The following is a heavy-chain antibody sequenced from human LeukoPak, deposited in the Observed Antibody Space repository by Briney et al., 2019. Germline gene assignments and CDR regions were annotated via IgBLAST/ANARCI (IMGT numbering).Heavy chain of an antibody. Sequence: GESLKISCKGSGYSFTSYWIGWVRQMPGKGLEWMGIIYPGDSDTRYSPSFQGQVTISADKSISTAYLQWSSLKASDTAMYYCARQVTVTGTLLNQLDYWGQGTLVTVSS. V-gene: IGHV5-51*01. D-gene: IGHD1-1*01. CDR1: GYSFTSYW. CDR2: IYPGDSDT. J-gene: IGHJ4*02. CDR3: ARQVTVTGTLLNQLDY.